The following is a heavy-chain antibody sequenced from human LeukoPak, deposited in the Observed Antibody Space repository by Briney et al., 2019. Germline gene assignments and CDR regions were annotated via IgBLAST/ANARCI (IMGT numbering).Heavy chain of an antibody. CDR1: GFTFSSYA. CDR2: ISGSGGST. J-gene: IGHJ4*02. V-gene: IGHV3-23*01. D-gene: IGHD6-13*01. Sequence: GSLRLSCAASGFTFSSYAMSWVRQAPGKGLEWVSAISGSGGSTYYADSVKGRFTISRDNSKNTLFLQMNSLRAEDTAVYYCAAVLYSSSWLNWGQGTLVTVSS. CDR3: AAVLYSSSWLN.